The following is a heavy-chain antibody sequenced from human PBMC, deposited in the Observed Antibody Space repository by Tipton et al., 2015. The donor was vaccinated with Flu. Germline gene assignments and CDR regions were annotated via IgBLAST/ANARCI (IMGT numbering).Heavy chain of an antibody. CDR3: TTDPSSGWDRIDY. J-gene: IGHJ4*02. CDR2: IKSKTDGGTT. CDR1: GFTFSNAW. V-gene: IGHV3-15*01. Sequence: SLRLSCAASGFTFSNAWMSWVRQAPGKGLEWVGRIKSKTDGGTTDYAAPVKGRFTISRDDSKNTLYLQMNSLKTEDTAVYYCTTDPSSGWDRIDYWGQGTLVTVSS. D-gene: IGHD6-19*01.